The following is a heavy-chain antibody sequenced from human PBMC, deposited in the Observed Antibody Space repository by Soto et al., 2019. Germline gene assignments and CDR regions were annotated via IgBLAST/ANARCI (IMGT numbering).Heavy chain of an antibody. D-gene: IGHD3-22*01. CDR2: IYYSGST. Sequence: QVQLQESGPGLVKPSETLSLTCTVSGGSISSYYWSWIRQPPGKGLEWIGYIYYSGSTNYNPSLKRRVTISVDTSKNQFSLKLSSVTAADTAVYYCARASRDYYDSSGYYYFFDYWGQGTLVTVSS. CDR3: ARASRDYYDSSGYYYFFDY. CDR1: GGSISSYY. V-gene: IGHV4-59*01. J-gene: IGHJ4*02.